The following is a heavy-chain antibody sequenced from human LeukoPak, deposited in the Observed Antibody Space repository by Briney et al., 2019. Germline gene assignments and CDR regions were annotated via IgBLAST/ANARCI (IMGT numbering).Heavy chain of an antibody. CDR3: AKGAEDIVLMVYALYFDY. D-gene: IGHD2-8*01. Sequence: PGGSLRLSCAASAFSFSDYWMSWVRQAPGKGLEWVSAISGSGGSTYYADSVKGRFTISRDNSKNTLYLQMNSLRAEDTAVYYCAKGAEDIVLMVYALYFDYWGQGTLVTVSS. CDR2: ISGSGGST. J-gene: IGHJ4*02. V-gene: IGHV3-23*01. CDR1: AFSFSDYW.